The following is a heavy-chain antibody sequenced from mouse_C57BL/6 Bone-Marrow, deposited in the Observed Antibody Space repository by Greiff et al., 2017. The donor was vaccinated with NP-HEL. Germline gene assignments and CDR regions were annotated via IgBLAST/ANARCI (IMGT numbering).Heavy chain of an antibody. CDR2: IDPANGNT. D-gene: IGHD6-1*01. V-gene: IGHV14-3*01. CDR3: ALAPSGKGAMDY. CDR1: GFNIKNTY. J-gene: IGHJ4*01. Sequence: VLLQQSVAELVRPGASVKLSCTASGFNIKNTYMPWVQQRPEQGLEWIGRIDPANGNTKYAPKFQGKATITADTSSNTAYLQLSSLTSEDTAIYYCALAPSGKGAMDYWGQGTSVTVSS.